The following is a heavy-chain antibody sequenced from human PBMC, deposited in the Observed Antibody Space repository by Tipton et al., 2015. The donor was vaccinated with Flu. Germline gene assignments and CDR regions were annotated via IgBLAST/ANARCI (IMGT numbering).Heavy chain of an antibody. CDR3: ARLSGGTSDYYNGLDV. V-gene: IGHV5-51*01. D-gene: IGHD4-23*01. CDR2: IYPGDSDT. Sequence: VQLVQSGAEVKKPGGSLKISCKASGYNFTTYWIGWVRQMPGKGLEWMGIIYPGDSDTRYSPSFQGQVTISADKSISTAYLEWSSRKASDTAMYYCARLSGGTSDYYNGLDVWGQGTTVTVSS. J-gene: IGHJ6*02. CDR1: GYNFTTYW.